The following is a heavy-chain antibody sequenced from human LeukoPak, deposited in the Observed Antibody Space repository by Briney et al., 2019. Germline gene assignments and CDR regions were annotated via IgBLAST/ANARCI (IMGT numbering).Heavy chain of an antibody. V-gene: IGHV3-23*01. CDR3: AKDRNGWPTHFHS. CDR2: ISSSGGTT. Sequence: PGGSLRLSCAASGLTFSTYAVNWVRQAPGKGLEWVSAISSSGGTTYYADSVKGRFRISRDNSKNTLYLQMNSLRAEETAVYYSAKDRNGWPTHFHSWGQGTLVTVSA. D-gene: IGHD6-19*01. J-gene: IGHJ4*02. CDR1: GLTFSTYA.